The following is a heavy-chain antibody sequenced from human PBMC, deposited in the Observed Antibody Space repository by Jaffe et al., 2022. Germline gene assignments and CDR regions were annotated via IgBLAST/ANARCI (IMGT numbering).Heavy chain of an antibody. V-gene: IGHV3-23*01. CDR3: AKDYYGSGSYYKGGDAFDI. CDR2: ISGSGGST. D-gene: IGHD3-10*01. CDR1: GFTFSSYA. J-gene: IGHJ3*02. Sequence: EVQLLESGGGLVQPGGSLRLSCAASGFTFSSYAMSWVRQAPGKGLEWVSAISGSGGSTYYADSVKGRFTISRDNSKNTLYLQMNSLRAEDTAVYYCAKDYYGSGSYYKGGDAFDIWGQGTMVTVSS.